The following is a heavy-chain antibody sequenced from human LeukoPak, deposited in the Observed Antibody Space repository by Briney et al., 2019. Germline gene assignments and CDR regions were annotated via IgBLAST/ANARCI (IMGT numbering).Heavy chain of an antibody. V-gene: IGHV3-49*03. CDR2: IRSKVYGGTT. J-gene: IGHJ4*02. CDR1: GFTFGDYA. CDR3: ARDAYQAAGYRDSVNFDY. D-gene: IGHD2-21*02. Sequence: GGSLRLSCTGSGFTFGDYAMSWFRQAPGKGLEWVGFIRSKVYGGTTEYAASVKGRFTISRDDSKSIAYLQMNSLKTENTAVYYCARDAYQAAGYRDSVNFDYWGQGTLVTVSS.